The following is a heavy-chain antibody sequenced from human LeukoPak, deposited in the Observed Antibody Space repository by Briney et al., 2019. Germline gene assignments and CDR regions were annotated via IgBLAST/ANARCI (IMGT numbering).Heavy chain of an antibody. D-gene: IGHD6-13*01. CDR2: ISSNTGKT. CDR3: AKVAGDRMDY. J-gene: IGHJ4*02. CDR1: GYTFATYG. V-gene: IGHV1-18*01. Sequence: ASVKVSCKASGYTFATYGFCWVRQAPGHGLEWMGWISSNTGKTDYAQKFQGRVTLTTDTSTSTAYMELRSLRPDDTALYYCAKVAGDRMDYWGQRTLLTVSS.